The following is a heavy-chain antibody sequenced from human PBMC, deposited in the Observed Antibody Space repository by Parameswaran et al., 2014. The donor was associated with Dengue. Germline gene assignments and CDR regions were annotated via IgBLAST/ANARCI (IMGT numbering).Heavy chain of an antibody. Sequence: VRQAPGKGLEWIGYIYYSGTTYYKPSLKSRVTIAVDTSKNQFSLKLSSVTAADTAVYYCARGGIVVVPAAMKEHWFDPWGQGTLVTVSS. D-gene: IGHD2-2*01. V-gene: IGHV4-31*02. CDR3: ARGGIVVVPAAMKEHWFDP. J-gene: IGHJ5*02. CDR2: IYYSGTT.